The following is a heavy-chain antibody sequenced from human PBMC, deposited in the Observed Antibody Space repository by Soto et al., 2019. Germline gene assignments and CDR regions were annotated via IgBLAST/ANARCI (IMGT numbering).Heavy chain of an antibody. CDR1: GFSFGDYA. V-gene: IGHV3-49*04. CDR3: VRGSFGYYGP. CDR2: IRNPGDGGTT. D-gene: IGHD3-22*01. J-gene: IGHJ5*02. Sequence: HPGGSLRLSCTTSGFSFGDYAMTWVRQAPGKGLEWVGFIRNPGDGGTTEYATSVKGRFIISRDDSMSSAYLQLNSLKVDDSAVYYCVRGSFGYYGPWGQGALVTVSS.